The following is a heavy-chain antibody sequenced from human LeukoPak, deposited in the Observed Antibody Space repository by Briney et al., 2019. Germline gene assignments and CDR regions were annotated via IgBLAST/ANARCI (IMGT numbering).Heavy chain of an antibody. D-gene: IGHD6-13*01. Sequence: SETLSLTCTVSGDSISSSSYYWSWIRQPPGKGLEWIGEINHSGSTNYNPSLKSRVTISVDTSKNQFSLKLSSVTAADTAVYYCARLVGAAGTNWFDPWGQGTLVTVSS. CDR1: GDSISSSSYY. J-gene: IGHJ5*02. CDR2: INHSGST. V-gene: IGHV4-39*07. CDR3: ARLVGAAGTNWFDP.